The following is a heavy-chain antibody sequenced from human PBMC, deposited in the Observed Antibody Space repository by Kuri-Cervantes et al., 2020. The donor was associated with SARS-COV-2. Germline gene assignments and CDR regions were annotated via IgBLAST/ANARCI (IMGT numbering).Heavy chain of an antibody. Sequence: SETLSLTCTVSGGSISSGNYFWSWIRQPPGKGLEWIGYIYHSGATLYNPSVKSRVTMSIDKSKNQFSLKLRSVTAADTAVYYCARDRYFDYLRVNFFDYWGQGSLVTVSS. CDR2: IYHSGAT. J-gene: IGHJ4*02. V-gene: IGHV4-30-2*01. CDR3: ARDRYFDYLRVNFFDY. D-gene: IGHD3-9*01. CDR1: GGSISSGNYF.